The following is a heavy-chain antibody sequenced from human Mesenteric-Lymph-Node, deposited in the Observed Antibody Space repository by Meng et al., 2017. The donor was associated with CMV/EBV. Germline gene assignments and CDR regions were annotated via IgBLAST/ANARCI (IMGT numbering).Heavy chain of an antibody. J-gene: IGHJ4*02. CDR3: ARRQEDSSGYFLD. D-gene: IGHD6-19*01. CDR2: IIPVLDKP. CDR1: GGTFSKHV. Sequence: SVKVSCKAPGGTFSKHVISWVRQGPGQGPEWMGRIIPVLDKPDYAQKFQGRVTITADKSTNTVYMELSSLRSEDTAMYYCARRQEDSSGYFLDWGQGTMVTVSS. V-gene: IGHV1-69*04.